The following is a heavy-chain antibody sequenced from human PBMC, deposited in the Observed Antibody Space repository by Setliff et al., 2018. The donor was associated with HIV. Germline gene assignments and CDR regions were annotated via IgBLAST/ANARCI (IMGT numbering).Heavy chain of an antibody. CDR2: VSQSGST. V-gene: IGHV4-39*01. Sequence: PSETLSLTCSVTGVSINRTDHYWGWIRQSPGKRLEWIGSVSQSGSTYYNPSLKSRITISVDRSKNLFSLRLISVTAADQGVYYCARVPVAGANWFDPWGLGTLVTVSS. CDR1: GVSINRTDHY. J-gene: IGHJ5*02. CDR3: ARVPVAGANWFDP. D-gene: IGHD2-21*01.